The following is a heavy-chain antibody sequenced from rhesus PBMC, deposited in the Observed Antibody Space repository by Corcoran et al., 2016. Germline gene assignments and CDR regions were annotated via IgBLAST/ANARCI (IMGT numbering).Heavy chain of an antibody. CDR3: ARDGWGDYYFVEGYGLDS. V-gene: IGHV4-106*01. D-gene: IGHD3-34*01. Sequence: QVQLQESGPGLVKPSETLSLTCAVSGGSISDDYYWSWIRQPPGKGLEWIGYIYGSGGGTNYNPSLKNRCTISIDTSKNQFSLKLSSVTAADTAVYYCARDGWGDYYFVEGYGLDSWGQGVVVTVSS. CDR2: IYGSGGGT. J-gene: IGHJ6*01. CDR1: GGSISDDYY.